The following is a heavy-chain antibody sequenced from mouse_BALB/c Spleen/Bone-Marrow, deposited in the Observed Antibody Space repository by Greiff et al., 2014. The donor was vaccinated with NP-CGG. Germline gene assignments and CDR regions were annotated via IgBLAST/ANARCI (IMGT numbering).Heavy chain of an antibody. V-gene: IGHV5-17*02. CDR1: GFTFSSFG. Sequence: EVKLEESGGGLVQPGGSRKLSCAASGFTFSSFGMHWVRQAPEKGLEWVAYISSGSSTIYYADTVKGRFTISRDNPKNTLFLQMTSLRSEDTAMYYCARERMYYCSIYDYYAMDYWGQGTSVTVSS. CDR2: ISSGSSTI. J-gene: IGHJ4*01. CDR3: ARERMYYCSIYDYYAMDY. D-gene: IGHD1-1*01.